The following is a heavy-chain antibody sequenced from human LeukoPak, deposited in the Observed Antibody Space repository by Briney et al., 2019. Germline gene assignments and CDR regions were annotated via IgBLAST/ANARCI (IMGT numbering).Heavy chain of an antibody. J-gene: IGHJ4*02. CDR1: GFTFSDYY. Sequence: PGGSLRLSCAASGFTFSDYYMSWIRQAPGKGLEWVSAFSGSGGSTYYADSVKGRFTISRDNSKNTLYLQMNSLRAEDTAVYYCAKSSPPPLRYWGQGTLVTVSS. V-gene: IGHV3-23*01. CDR2: FSGSGGST. CDR3: AKSSPPPLRY.